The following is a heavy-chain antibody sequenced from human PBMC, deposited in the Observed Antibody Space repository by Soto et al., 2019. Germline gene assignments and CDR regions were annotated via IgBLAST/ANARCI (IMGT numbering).Heavy chain of an antibody. J-gene: IGHJ1*01. Sequence: PGGSLRLCCAASGFTFTTYTMSWVRQAPGKGLEWVSVISGSGDRPSYADSVKGRFNISRDNPKNTLYLQMNSLRAEDTAVYYCAKDRLGYCSGGSCYAGHIRYFQHWGQGTLVTVSS. CDR2: ISGSGDRP. D-gene: IGHD2-15*01. CDR1: GFTFTTYT. V-gene: IGHV3-23*01. CDR3: AKDRLGYCSGGSCYAGHIRYFQH.